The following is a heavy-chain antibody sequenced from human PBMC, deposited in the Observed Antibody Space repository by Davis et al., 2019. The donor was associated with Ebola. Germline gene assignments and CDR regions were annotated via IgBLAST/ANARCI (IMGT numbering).Heavy chain of an antibody. CDR1: GFTFSSFG. CDR2: MSASGGVT. Sequence: PGGSLRLSCAASGFTFSSFGMSWVRQAPGKGLEWNSAMSASGGVTHYADSVKGRFAISRDNSKNTLYLQMNSLRAEDTAVYYCAKSSVAGTSGMDVWGQGTTVTVSS. CDR3: AKSSVAGTSGMDV. J-gene: IGHJ6*02. V-gene: IGHV3-23*01. D-gene: IGHD6-19*01.